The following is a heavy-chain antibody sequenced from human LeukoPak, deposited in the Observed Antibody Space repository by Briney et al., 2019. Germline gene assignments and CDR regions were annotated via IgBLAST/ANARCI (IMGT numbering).Heavy chain of an antibody. CDR1: EFTVSRNY. CDR3: TRDQMNY. V-gene: IGHV3-53*01. J-gene: IGHJ4*02. Sequence: GGSPRLSCTASEFTVSRNYMLWVRQAPGKGLEWVSLMFSNGDTHYADSVKGRFTISRDTSKNTVSLQMNSLRVEDTAMYYCTRDQMNYWGQGTLVTVSS. D-gene: IGHD5-24*01. CDR2: MFSNGDT.